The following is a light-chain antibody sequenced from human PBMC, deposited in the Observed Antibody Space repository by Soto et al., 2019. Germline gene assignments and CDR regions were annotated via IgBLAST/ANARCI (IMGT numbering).Light chain of an antibody. CDR2: KAS. CDR1: QSIRSD. V-gene: IGKV1-5*03. Sequence: IQFTQSLSPVSAYVRDRVTIPCRASQSIRSDLAWYQQKPGKAPKLLIYKASSLESGVPSRFSGSGSGTEFTLTISSLQPDDFATYYCQQNYSNPRTFGQGTKVDIK. J-gene: IGKJ1*01. CDR3: QQNYSNPRT.